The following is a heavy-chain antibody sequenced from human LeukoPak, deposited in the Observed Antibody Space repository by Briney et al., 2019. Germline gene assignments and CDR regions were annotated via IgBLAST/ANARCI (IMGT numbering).Heavy chain of an antibody. J-gene: IGHJ4*02. CDR1: GYTFTGYY. CDR3: ARNVAITGTCDY. D-gene: IGHD2-8*02. V-gene: IGHV1-2*02. CDR2: INPNSGGT. Sequence: ASVKVSCKASGYTFTGYYMHWVRQAPGQGLEWMGWINPNSGGTNYAEKFQGRVTMTRDTSISTAYMELSRLRSDDTAVYYCARNVAITGTCDYWGQGTLVTVSS.